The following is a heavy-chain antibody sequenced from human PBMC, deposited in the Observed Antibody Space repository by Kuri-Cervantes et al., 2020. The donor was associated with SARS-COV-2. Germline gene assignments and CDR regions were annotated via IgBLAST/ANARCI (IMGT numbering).Heavy chain of an antibody. CDR1: GGSISSDY. CDR3: ARLGSGWPGIDF. D-gene: IGHD6-19*01. J-gene: IGHJ4*02. V-gene: IGHV4-59*12. CDR2: INYSGSS. Sequence: SETLSLTCTVSGGSISSDYWSWIRQPPGKGLEWIGFINYSGSSNYNPSLKSRVSISVDTSKNQFSLRLSSVTAADTAAYYCARLGSGWPGIDFWGQGTLVTVSS.